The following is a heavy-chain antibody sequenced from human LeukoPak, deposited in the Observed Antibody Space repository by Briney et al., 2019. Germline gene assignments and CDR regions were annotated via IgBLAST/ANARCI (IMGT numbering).Heavy chain of an antibody. V-gene: IGHV4-59*11. J-gene: IGHJ4*02. Sequence: SETLSLTCTVSGGSISGHYCSWIRQPPGKELEWIGYIYYSGSTKYNPSLRSRVTISLDTSENQFSLKLSSVTAAYTAVYYCALTTTMTRAFDYWGQGTLITVSS. CDR1: GGSISGHY. CDR2: IYYSGST. D-gene: IGHD4-17*01. CDR3: ALTTTMTRAFDY.